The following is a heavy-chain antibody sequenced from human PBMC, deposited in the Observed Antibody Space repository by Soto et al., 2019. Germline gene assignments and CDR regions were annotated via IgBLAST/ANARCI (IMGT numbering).Heavy chain of an antibody. J-gene: IGHJ3*02. Sequence: QVQLVQSGAEVKKPGASVKVSCKASGYTFTGYYMHWVRQAPGQGLEWMGWINPNSGGTNYAQKFQGRVTISRDNSKNTLYLQMNSLRAEDTAVYYCAKDAPNPSSGSGAFDIWGQGTMVTVSS. CDR1: GYTFTGYY. CDR3: AKDAPNPSSGSGAFDI. D-gene: IGHD3-22*01. CDR2: INPNSGGT. V-gene: IGHV1-2*02.